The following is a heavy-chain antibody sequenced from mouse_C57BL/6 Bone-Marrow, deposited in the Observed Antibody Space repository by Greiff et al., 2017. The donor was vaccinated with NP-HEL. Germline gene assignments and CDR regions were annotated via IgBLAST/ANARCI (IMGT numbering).Heavy chain of an antibody. J-gene: IGHJ4*01. CDR2: IDPNSGGT. D-gene: IGHD1-1*01. CDR3: ARSGGLLRSLLFYYAMDY. V-gene: IGHV1-72*01. Sequence: QVQLKQPGAELVKPGASVKLSCKASGYTFTSYWMHWVKQRPGRGLEWIGRIDPNSGGTKYNEKFKSKATLTVDKPSSTAYMQLSSLTSEDSAVYYCARSGGLLRSLLFYYAMDYWGQGTSVTVSS. CDR1: GYTFTSYW.